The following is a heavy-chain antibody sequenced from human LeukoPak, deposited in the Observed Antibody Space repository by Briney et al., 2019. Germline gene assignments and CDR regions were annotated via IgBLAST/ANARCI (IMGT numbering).Heavy chain of an antibody. CDR3: ARVMGSRPYLKQQLAY. D-gene: IGHD6-13*01. CDR1: GCTFTSYD. Sequence: ASVKVSFKGSGCTFTSYDINWVRQAPGQGLELVGWMNPNSGNTGYAQKFQGRVTMTRNTSISTAYMELSSLRSEDAAVYYCARVMGSRPYLKQQLAYWGQGTLVTVSS. J-gene: IGHJ4*02. CDR2: MNPNSGNT. V-gene: IGHV1-8*01.